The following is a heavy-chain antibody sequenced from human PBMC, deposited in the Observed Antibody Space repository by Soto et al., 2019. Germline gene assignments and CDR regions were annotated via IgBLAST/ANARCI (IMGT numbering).Heavy chain of an antibody. CDR1: GFTFSTYS. CDR2: ISSISNTI. Sequence: EVQLVESGGGLVQPGGSLRLSCAASGFTFSTYSMSWVRQAPGKGLEWVSYISSISNTIYYADSVKGRFTISRDNAKNAMYLHMNSLSADDTAVYYCAGDRGCSGGTCDRALGYWGEGTLVTVCS. V-gene: IGHV3-48*01. CDR3: AGDRGCSGGTCDRALGY. J-gene: IGHJ4*02. D-gene: IGHD2-15*01.